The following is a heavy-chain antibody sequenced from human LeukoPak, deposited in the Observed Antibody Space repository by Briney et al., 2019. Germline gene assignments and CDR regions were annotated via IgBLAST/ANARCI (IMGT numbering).Heavy chain of an antibody. J-gene: IGHJ5*02. CDR3: ARDYGDRIGFDP. Sequence: SVKVSCKASGYTFTSYYIHWVRQAPGQGLEWMGGIIPIFGTANYAQKFQGRVTITADESTSTAYMELSSLRSEDTAVYFCARDYGDRIGFDPWGQGTLVTVSS. D-gene: IGHD4-17*01. CDR2: IIPIFGTA. CDR1: GYTFTSYY. V-gene: IGHV1-69*13.